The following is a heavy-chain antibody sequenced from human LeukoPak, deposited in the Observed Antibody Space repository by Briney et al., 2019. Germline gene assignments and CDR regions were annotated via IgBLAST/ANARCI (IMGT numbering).Heavy chain of an antibody. CDR3: ARVLSLDWYFDL. Sequence: SQTLSLTCAVSGGSISSGGYSWSWIRQPPGKGLEWIGYIYHSGSTYYNPSLKSRVTISVDRSKNQFSLKLSSVTAADTAVYYCARVLSLDWYFDLWGRGTLVTVSS. CDR1: GGSISSGGYS. CDR2: IYHSGST. J-gene: IGHJ2*01. V-gene: IGHV4-30-2*01.